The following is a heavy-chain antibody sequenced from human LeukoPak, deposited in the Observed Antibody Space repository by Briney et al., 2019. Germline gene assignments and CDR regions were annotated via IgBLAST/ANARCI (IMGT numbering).Heavy chain of an antibody. D-gene: IGHD6-6*01. J-gene: IGHJ4*02. Sequence: SETLSLTCSVSGGSISSSSYYWGWIRQPPGKGLEWIGSINYSGNTYYNASLKSRVTISVDTSKNQFSLKLSSVTAADTAVYYCASPSSSSSTYDYWSQGTLVTVSS. CDR3: ASPSSSSSTYDY. CDR2: INYSGNT. CDR1: GGSISSSSYY. V-gene: IGHV4-39*01.